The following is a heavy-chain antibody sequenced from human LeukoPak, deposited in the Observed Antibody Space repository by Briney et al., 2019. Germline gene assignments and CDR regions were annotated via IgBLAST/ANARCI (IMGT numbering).Heavy chain of an antibody. CDR1: GHSINSGNYY. J-gene: IGHJ5*02. D-gene: IGHD2-15*01. CDR3: VHIRATPQPAAVNWFDP. V-gene: IGHV2-5*08. Sequence: QTLSLTCTVSGHSINSGNYYWSWIRQPPGKALEWLALIYWDDDKRYSPSLKSRLTITKNTSKNQVVLTMTNMDPVDTATYYCVHIRATPQPAAVNWFDPWGQGTLVTVSS. CDR2: IYWDDDK.